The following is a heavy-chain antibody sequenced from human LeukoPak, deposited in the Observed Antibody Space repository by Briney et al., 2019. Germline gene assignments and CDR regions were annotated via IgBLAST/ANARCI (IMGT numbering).Heavy chain of an antibody. D-gene: IGHD3-9*01. V-gene: IGHV1-24*01. CDR3: ATGPPREYAPARYYDILTGYYHYFDY. Sequence: ASVKVSCKASGYTFASYAMNWVRQAPGQGLEWMGGFDPEDGETIYAQKFQGRVTMTEDTSTDTAYMELSSLRSEDTAVYYCATGPPREYAPARYYDILTGYYHYFDYWGQGTLVTVSS. CDR2: FDPEDGET. CDR1: GYTFASYA. J-gene: IGHJ4*02.